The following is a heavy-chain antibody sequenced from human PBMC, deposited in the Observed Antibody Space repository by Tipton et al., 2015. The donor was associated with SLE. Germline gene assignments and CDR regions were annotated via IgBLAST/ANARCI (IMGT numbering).Heavy chain of an antibody. D-gene: IGHD2-21*01. J-gene: IGHJ2*01. Sequence: SLRLSCAASGFTFSSYGMHWVRQAPGKGLEWVAVTWYDGSNKYYADSVKGRFTISRDNSKNTLYLQMNSLRAEDTAVYYCAKDAGDCGGDCYRGYFDVWGRGTLISVSS. CDR2: TWYDGSNK. CDR3: AKDAGDCGGDCYRGYFDV. CDR1: GFTFSSYG. V-gene: IGHV3-33*06.